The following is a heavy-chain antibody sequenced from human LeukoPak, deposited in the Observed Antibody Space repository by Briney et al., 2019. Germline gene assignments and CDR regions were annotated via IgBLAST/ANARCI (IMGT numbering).Heavy chain of an antibody. V-gene: IGHV3-33*01. CDR3: ARGITMIVVGLDY. CDR2: IWYDGSNK. Sequence: GGSLRLSCAASGFTFSSYGMHWVGQAPGKGLEWVAVIWYDGSNKYYADSVKGRFTISRDNSKNTLYLQMNSLRAEDTAVYYCARGITMIVVGLDYWGQETLVTVSS. CDR1: GFTFSSYG. J-gene: IGHJ4*02. D-gene: IGHD3-22*01.